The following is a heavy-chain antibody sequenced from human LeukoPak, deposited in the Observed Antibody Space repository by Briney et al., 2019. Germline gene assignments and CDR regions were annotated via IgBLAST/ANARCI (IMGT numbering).Heavy chain of an antibody. Sequence: GGSLRLSCAASGFTFSSYSMNWVRQAPGKGLEWVSSISRSSSDIYYADSMKGRFTISRDNAKNSLYLQMNSLRAEDTAVYYCARDLSYDILTNTYGEYYFDYWGQVTLVTVSS. CDR1: GFTFSSYS. J-gene: IGHJ4*02. V-gene: IGHV3-21*01. CDR3: ARDLSYDILTNTYGEYYFDY. CDR2: ISRSSSDI. D-gene: IGHD3-9*01.